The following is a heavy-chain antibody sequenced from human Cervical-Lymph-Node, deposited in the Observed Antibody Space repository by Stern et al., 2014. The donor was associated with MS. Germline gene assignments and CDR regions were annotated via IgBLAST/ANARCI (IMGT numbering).Heavy chain of an antibody. J-gene: IGHJ4*02. CDR1: GYTFTSYG. CDR2: ISAYNGNT. V-gene: IGHV1-18*04. D-gene: IGHD6-19*01. CDR3: ARDSSSLHSSGWYEEVY. Sequence: QLVQSGAEVKKHGASVKVSCKASGYTFTSYGISWVRQAPGQGLEWMGWISAYNGNTNYAQKLQGRVTMTTDTSTSTAYMELMSLRSDDTAVYYCARDSSSLHSSGWYEEVYWGQGTLVTVSS.